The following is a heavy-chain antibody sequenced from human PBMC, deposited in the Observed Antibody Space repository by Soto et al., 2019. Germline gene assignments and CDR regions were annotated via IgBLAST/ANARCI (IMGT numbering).Heavy chain of an antibody. CDR1: GFTFSTYS. D-gene: IGHD2-15*01. J-gene: IGHJ4*02. V-gene: IGHV3-48*01. Sequence: EVQLVESGGGLVQPGGSLRLSCAASGFTFSTYSMSWVRQAPGKGLEWVSYISSISNTIYYADSVKGRFTISRDNAKNSLYLHMNRLSSEDTAVDYCARDRGCSGGICYRGFGYWGQGTLGTVFS. CDR3: ARDRGCSGGICYRGFGY. CDR2: ISSISNTI.